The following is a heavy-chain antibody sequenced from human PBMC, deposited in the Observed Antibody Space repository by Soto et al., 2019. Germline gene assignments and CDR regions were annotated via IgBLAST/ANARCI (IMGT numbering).Heavy chain of an antibody. V-gene: IGHV3-74*01. J-gene: IGHJ6*02. D-gene: IGHD2-21*01. CDR2: INSDGTIS. CDR3: ARLSGDHSAFFSYGMDA. Sequence: GSLILSCAASGFTFDTYWMNLVRQAPGKGPEWLSGINSDGTISSYADSVKGRFTISRDNARNTLSLQMNSLRADDTAVYYCARLSGDHSAFFSYGMDAWGQGTTVTVSS. CDR1: GFTFDTYW.